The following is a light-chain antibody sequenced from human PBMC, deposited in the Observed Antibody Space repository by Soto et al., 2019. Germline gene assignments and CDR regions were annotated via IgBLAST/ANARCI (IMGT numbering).Light chain of an antibody. CDR2: TNN. V-gene: IGLV1-44*01. CDR1: ISNIGGNT. J-gene: IGLJ3*02. Sequence: QSVLTQPPSASGTPGQWVTISCSGSISNIGGNTVNWYQQLPGTAPKLLMYTNNQRPSGVPDRFSGSKSGTSAALAISGLQYEDEADYYCGAWDDSLNGGVFGGGTKVTVL. CDR3: GAWDDSLNGGV.